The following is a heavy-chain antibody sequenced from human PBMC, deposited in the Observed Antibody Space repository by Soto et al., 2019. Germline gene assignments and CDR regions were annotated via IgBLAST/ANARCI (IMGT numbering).Heavy chain of an antibody. CDR1: GYTFTSYD. Sequence: ASVKVSCKASGYTFTSYDINWVRQATGQGLEWMGWMNPNSGNTGYAQKVQGRVTMTRNTSISTAYMELSSLRSEDTAVYYCARDSSYTYYYYGMDVWGQGTTVTVSS. J-gene: IGHJ6*02. CDR2: MNPNSGNT. D-gene: IGHD3-10*01. CDR3: ARDSSYTYYYYGMDV. V-gene: IGHV1-8*01.